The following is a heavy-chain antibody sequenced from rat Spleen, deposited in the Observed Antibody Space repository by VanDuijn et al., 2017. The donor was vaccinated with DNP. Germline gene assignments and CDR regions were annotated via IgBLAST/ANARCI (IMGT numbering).Heavy chain of an antibody. CDR1: GFTFSDSY. V-gene: IGHV5-7*01. Sequence: EVQLVESGGDLVQPGRSLKLTCAASGFTFSDSYMAWVRQAPKKGLEWVATISTSGSRTYYPDSVKGRFTISRDNAKSSLYLQMNSLKSEDTATYYCAKNSGYYFDYWGQGVMVTVSS. CDR3: AKNSGYYFDY. J-gene: IGHJ2*01. CDR2: ISTSGSRT. D-gene: IGHD4-3*01.